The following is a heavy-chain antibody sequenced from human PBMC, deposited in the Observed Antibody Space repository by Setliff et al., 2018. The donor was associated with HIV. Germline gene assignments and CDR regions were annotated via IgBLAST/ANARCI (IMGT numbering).Heavy chain of an antibody. J-gene: IGHJ4*02. CDR2: VNPTGRP. V-gene: IGHV4-34*01. Sequence: PSETLSLTCTASGEPFNGFYWTWIRQPPGKGLEWIGDVNPTGRPNYSPSLKSRVTMSLDTSKNQFSLNLKSVTAADTALYYCATTGQGRAYFDFWGQGSLVTVSS. D-gene: IGHD2-21*01. CDR3: ATTGQGRAYFDF. CDR1: GEPFNGFY.